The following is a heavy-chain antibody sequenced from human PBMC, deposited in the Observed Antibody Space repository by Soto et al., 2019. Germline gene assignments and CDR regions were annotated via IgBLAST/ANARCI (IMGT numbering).Heavy chain of an antibody. D-gene: IGHD2-2*01. CDR3: ARDCSSSSCSVWHY. J-gene: IGHJ4*02. V-gene: IGHV3-23*01. CDR1: GFSLSNYA. CDR2: ITGSADKT. Sequence: GGSLRLSCAASGFSLSNYAMTGVRQAPGKGLEWVSGITGSADKTYYADSVKGRFIISRDNSKNTLYLQMNSLRAEDTALYYCARDCSSSSCSVWHYWGQGTLVTVSS.